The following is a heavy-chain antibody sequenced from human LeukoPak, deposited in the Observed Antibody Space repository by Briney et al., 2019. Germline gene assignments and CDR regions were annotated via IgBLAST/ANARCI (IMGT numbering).Heavy chain of an antibody. J-gene: IGHJ4*02. CDR2: ISYDGSNK. D-gene: IGHD2-2*01. V-gene: IGHV3-30*18. CDR3: AKDGFCTSTNCYRNHFHF. CDR1: GFTFSSYG. Sequence: GGSLRLSCSASGFTFSSYGMHWVRQAPGKGLEWVAVISYDGSNKYYADSVKGRFTISRDNSKNTLYLQMNSLRAEDTAVYYCAKDGFCTSTNCYRNHFHFWGQGTLVSVSS.